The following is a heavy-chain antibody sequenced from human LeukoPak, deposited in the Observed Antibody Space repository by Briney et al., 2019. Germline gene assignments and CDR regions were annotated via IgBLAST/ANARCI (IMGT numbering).Heavy chain of an antibody. CDR2: ISAGGETT. CDR1: RFRFSTFP. J-gene: IGHJ3*02. D-gene: IGHD1-1*01. CDR3: AKSLLTTATGTGRAFDI. V-gene: IGHV3-23*01. Sequence: PGGSLRLSCAASRFRFSTFPMGWVRQAPGKGLEWVSGISAGGETTFYADSVRGRLTISRDNSKNTLYLQMNSLRAVDTAVYYCAKSLLTTATGTGRAFDIWGQGTMVTVSS.